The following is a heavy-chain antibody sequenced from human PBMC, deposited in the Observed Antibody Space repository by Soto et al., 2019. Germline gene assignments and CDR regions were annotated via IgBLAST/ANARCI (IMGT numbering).Heavy chain of an antibody. V-gene: IGHV1-3*01. J-gene: IGHJ6*02. CDR1: GYTFTSYA. CDR3: ARDHDGTGTTYGMDV. Sequence: ASVKVSCKASGYTFTSYAMHWVRQAPGQRLEWMGWINAGNGNTKHSQKFQGRVTITRDTSASTAYMELSSLRSEDTAVYYCARDHDGTGTTYGMDVWGQGTTVTVSS. D-gene: IGHD1-7*01. CDR2: INAGNGNT.